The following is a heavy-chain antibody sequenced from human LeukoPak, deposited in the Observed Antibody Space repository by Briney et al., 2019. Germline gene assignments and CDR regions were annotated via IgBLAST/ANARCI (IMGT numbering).Heavy chain of an antibody. CDR3: ARGGEPRYYYYYYMDV. CDR2: MNPNSANT. Sequence: ASVKVSCKASGYTFTGYYMHWVRQATGQGLEWMGWMNPNSANTGYAQKFQGRVTMTRNTSISTAYMELSSLRSEDTAVYYCARGGEPRYYYYYYMDVWGKGTTVTVSS. CDR1: GYTFTGYY. D-gene: IGHD3-10*01. J-gene: IGHJ6*03. V-gene: IGHV1-8*02.